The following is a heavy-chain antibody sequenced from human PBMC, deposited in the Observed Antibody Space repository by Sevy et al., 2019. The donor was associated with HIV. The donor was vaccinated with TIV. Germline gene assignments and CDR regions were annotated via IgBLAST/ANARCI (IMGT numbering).Heavy chain of an antibody. CDR2: ISSTSTYV. J-gene: IGHJ4*02. D-gene: IGHD3-10*01. V-gene: IGHV3-21*01. CDR1: GFTFSSYS. Sequence: GGCLRLSCAASGFTFSSYSMTWVRQAPGKGLEWVSSISSTSTYVYYADSVKGRFTISRDNAKNSLYLQMDSLRDEDTAVYYCARPRTRGYWGQGTLVTVSS. CDR3: ARPRTRGY.